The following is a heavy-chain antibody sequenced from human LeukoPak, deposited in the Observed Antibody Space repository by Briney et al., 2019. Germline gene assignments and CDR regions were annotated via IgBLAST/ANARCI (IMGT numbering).Heavy chain of an antibody. V-gene: IGHV1-18*01. Sequence: HRASVKVSCKTSGYSFTNYGINWVRQAPGQGLEWMGWISAYNGNTNYAQKVQGRVTMTTDTSTSTAYMELRSLRSDDTAVYYCARAVGMSGFDIWGQGTMVTVSS. D-gene: IGHD3-3*01. CDR2: ISAYNGNT. CDR3: ARAVGMSGFDI. J-gene: IGHJ3*02. CDR1: GYSFTNYG.